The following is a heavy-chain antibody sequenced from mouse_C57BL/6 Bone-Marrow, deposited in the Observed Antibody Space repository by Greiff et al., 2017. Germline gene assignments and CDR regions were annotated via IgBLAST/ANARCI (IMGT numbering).Heavy chain of an antibody. D-gene: IGHD1-1*01. CDR1: GFTFSDYG. J-gene: IGHJ1*03. V-gene: IGHV5-15*01. Sequence: DVQLVESGGGLVQPGGSLKLSCAASGFTFSDYGMAWVRQAPRKGPEWVAFISNLAYSIYYADTVTGRFPISRENAKNTLYLERSSLRSEDTAMYYCARPSSSLWYFDVWGTGTTVTVSS. CDR2: ISNLAYSI. CDR3: ARPSSSLWYFDV.